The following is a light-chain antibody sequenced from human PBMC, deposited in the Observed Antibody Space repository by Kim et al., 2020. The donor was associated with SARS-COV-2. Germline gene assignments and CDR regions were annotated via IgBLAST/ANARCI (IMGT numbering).Light chain of an antibody. CDR2: EDT. J-gene: IGLJ3*02. Sequence: PVQTARITCSGDALPNQYAYWYQQKPGQAPVLVIYEDTERPSGIPERFSGSTSGTTVTLTISGVQAEDEADYYCQSSDSSDTFWVFGGGTQLTVL. CDR1: ALPNQY. CDR3: QSSDSSDTFWV. V-gene: IGLV3-25*03.